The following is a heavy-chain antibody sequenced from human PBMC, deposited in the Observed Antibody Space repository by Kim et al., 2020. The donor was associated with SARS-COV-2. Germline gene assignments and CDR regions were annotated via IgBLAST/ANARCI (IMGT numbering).Heavy chain of an antibody. CDR1: GYTFTGYF. V-gene: IGHV1-2*02. CDR2: ITPNSGGP. CDR3: ARAYGGGNWASAY. D-gene: IGHD1-1*01. J-gene: IGHJ4*02. Sequence: ASVKVFCKASGYTFTGYFMHWVRQVAGQGLDWMGWITPNSGGPNYAQKFQGRVTMTRGTSTTTASMELSWLRSDDTAVYDCARAYGGGNWASAYWGQAIL.